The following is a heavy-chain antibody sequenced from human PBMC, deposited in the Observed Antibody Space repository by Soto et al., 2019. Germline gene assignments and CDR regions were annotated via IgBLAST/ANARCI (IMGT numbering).Heavy chain of an antibody. J-gene: IGHJ4*02. CDR2: VKYDGSQT. CDR3: ARVTGYYDSSGPGTFDY. Sequence: PGGSLRLSCADSGFTFSSYWMSWVRQAPGQGLEWVANVKYDGSQTYYVGSVKGRFTISRDNAKNSLYLQMNSLRAEDTAVYYCARVTGYYDSSGPGTFDYWGQGTLVTVYS. CDR1: GFTFSSYW. V-gene: IGHV3-7*01. D-gene: IGHD3-22*01.